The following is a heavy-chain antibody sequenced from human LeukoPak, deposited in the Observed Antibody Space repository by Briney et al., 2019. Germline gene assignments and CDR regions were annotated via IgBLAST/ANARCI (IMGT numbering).Heavy chain of an antibody. CDR2: IYYSGSI. J-gene: IGHJ4*02. Sequence: SETLSLTCTVSVGSISSYYWSWIRQPPGKGLEWIGYIYYSGSINYNPSLKSRVTISIDTSKNQFSLKLSSVTAADTAIYYCASHYGSGFDYWGQGTLVTVSS. CDR3: ASHYGSGFDY. D-gene: IGHD3-10*01. V-gene: IGHV4-59*01. CDR1: VGSISSYY.